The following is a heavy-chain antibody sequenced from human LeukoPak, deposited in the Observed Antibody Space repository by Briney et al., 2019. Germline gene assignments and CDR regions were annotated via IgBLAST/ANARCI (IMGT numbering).Heavy chain of an antibody. D-gene: IGHD5-18*01. CDR1: GGTFSSYA. V-gene: IGHV1-69*05. CDR2: IIPTFGTA. Sequence: ASVKISCKASGGTFSSYAISWVRQAPGQGLEWMGRIIPTFGTANYAQKFQGRVTITTDESTSTAYMELSSLRSEDTAVYYCARDQTLQLWYFTFDYWGQGTLVTVSS. CDR3: ARDQTLQLWYFTFDY. J-gene: IGHJ4*02.